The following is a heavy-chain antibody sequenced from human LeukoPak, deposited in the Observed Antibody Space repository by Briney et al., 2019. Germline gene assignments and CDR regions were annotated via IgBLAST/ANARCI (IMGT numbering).Heavy chain of an antibody. CDR1: EFTFSSYW. Sequence: GSLRLSCAASEFTFSSYWMSWVRQAPGKGLEWVANIKQDGSEKYYVDSVKGRFTISRDNAKNSPYLQMNSLRAEDTAVYYCARPVLDYSSSWPFDYWGQGTLVTVSS. CDR2: IKQDGSEK. CDR3: ARPVLDYSSSWPFDY. D-gene: IGHD6-13*01. J-gene: IGHJ4*02. V-gene: IGHV3-7*01.